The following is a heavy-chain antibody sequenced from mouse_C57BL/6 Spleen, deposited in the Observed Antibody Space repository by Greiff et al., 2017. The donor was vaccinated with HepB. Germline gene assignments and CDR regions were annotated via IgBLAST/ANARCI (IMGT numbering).Heavy chain of an antibody. D-gene: IGHD1-1*01. CDR2: IRLKSDNYAT. Sequence: EVHLVESGGGLVQPGGSMKLSCVASGFTFSNYWMNWVRQSPEKGPEWVAQIRLKSDNYATHYAESVKGRFTISRDDSKSSVYLQMNNLRAEDTGIYYCTWIGTVVATHYWYFDVWGTGTTVTVSS. CDR1: GFTFSNYW. V-gene: IGHV6-3*01. CDR3: TWIGTVVATHYWYFDV. J-gene: IGHJ1*03.